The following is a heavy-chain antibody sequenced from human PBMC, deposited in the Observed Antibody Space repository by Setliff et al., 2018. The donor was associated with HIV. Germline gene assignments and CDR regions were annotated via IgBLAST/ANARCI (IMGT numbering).Heavy chain of an antibody. D-gene: IGHD1-7*01. CDR1: GGSVSDYF. V-gene: IGHV4-59*02. Sequence: PSETLSLTCTVSGGSVSDYFRNWIRQPPGKGLEWIGYIYYSGSTNYNPSLESRVSISVDTSKNQFSLRLSSVTAADTAVYYCARGHTWNYYGGDYFDYWGQGSLVTVSS. CDR2: IYYSGST. J-gene: IGHJ4*02. CDR3: ARGHTWNYYGGDYFDY.